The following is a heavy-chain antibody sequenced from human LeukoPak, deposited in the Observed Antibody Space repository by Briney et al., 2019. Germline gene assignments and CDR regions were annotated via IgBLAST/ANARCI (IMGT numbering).Heavy chain of an antibody. CDR1: GFTFSSYE. CDR2: ISSSGSTI. CDR3: VTSVDSDFAAFDM. J-gene: IGHJ3*02. V-gene: IGHV3-48*03. D-gene: IGHD5/OR15-5a*01. Sequence: PGGSLRLSCAASGFTFSSYEMNWVRQAPGKGLEWVSYISSSGSTIYYADSVKGRFTISRDNAKNSLYLQMNSLRVEDTAVYYCVTSVDSDFAAFDMWGQGTMVTVSS.